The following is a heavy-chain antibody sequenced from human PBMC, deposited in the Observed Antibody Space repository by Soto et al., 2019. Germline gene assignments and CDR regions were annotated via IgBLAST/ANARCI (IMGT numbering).Heavy chain of an antibody. CDR1: GYTFTGYY. CDR2: INPNSGGT. V-gene: IGHV1-2*02. Sequence: ASVKASCKASGYTFTGYYMHWVRQAPGQGPEWMGWINPNSGGTNYAQKFQGRVTMTRDTSISTAYMELSRLRSDDTAVYYCARRRIWFGTEYRGYGMDVWGQGTTVTVSS. J-gene: IGHJ6*02. CDR3: ARRRIWFGTEYRGYGMDV. D-gene: IGHD3-10*01.